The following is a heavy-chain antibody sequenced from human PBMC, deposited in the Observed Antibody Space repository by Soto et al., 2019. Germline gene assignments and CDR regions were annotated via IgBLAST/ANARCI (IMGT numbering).Heavy chain of an antibody. CDR1: GFTFSSYA. CDR3: ARDNMIYGSGLSYYYYYGMDV. V-gene: IGHV3-30-3*01. Sequence: PGGSLRLSCAASGFTFSSYAMHWVRQAPGKGLEWVAVISYDGSNKYYADSVKGRFTISRDNSKNTLYLQMNSLRAEDTAVYYCARDNMIYGSGLSYYYYYGMDVWGQGTTVTVS. CDR2: ISYDGSNK. D-gene: IGHD3-10*01. J-gene: IGHJ6*02.